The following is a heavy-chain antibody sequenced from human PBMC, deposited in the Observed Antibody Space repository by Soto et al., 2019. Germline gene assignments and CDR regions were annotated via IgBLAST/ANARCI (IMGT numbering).Heavy chain of an antibody. Sequence: EVQLVQSGGGRVQPGGSLKLSCEASGFTFSVSAIHWVRLASGKGLEWVGRIRTRKNRYVTTYAASVKGRFSLSRDDSKNTAYMQMNSLKTEDTAVYYCATIKYGLDVWGQGTTVIVS. CDR2: IRTRKNRYVT. D-gene: IGHD6-6*01. J-gene: IGHJ6*02. CDR3: ATIKYGLDV. V-gene: IGHV3-73*02. CDR1: GFTFSVSA.